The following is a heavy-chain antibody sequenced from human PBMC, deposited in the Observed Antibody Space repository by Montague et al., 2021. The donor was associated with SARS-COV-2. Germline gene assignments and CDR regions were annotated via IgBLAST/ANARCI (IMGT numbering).Heavy chain of an antibody. D-gene: IGHD2/OR15-2a*01. CDR2: IYWDDDK. J-gene: IGHJ3*02. Sequence: PALVKPTQTLTLTCTFSGFSLSTSGVGVGWIRQPPGKALEWLARIYWDDDKRYSPSLKSRLTITEDTSKNQVVLTMTNMDPVHTATYYCAHTRGRLLGDAFDNWGQGTLVTVSS. CDR1: GFSLSTSGVG. V-gene: IGHV2-5*02. CDR3: AHTRGRLLGDAFDN.